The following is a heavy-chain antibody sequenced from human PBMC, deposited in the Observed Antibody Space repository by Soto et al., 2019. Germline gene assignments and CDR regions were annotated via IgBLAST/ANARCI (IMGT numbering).Heavy chain of an antibody. Sequence: SETLSLTCAVYGGSFSGYYWSWVRHTPGKGLEWIAEITHTGDTNYNPSLKSRVTISVDTPKNQFSLKLTSVTAADTGVYYCARGGGSYSRAFDYWGQGTLVTVSS. J-gene: IGHJ4*02. CDR3: ARGGGSYSRAFDY. CDR1: GGSFSGYY. CDR2: ITHTGDT. V-gene: IGHV4-34*01. D-gene: IGHD1-26*01.